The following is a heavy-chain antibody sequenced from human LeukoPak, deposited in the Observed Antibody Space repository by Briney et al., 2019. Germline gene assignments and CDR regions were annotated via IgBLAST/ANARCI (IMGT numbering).Heavy chain of an antibody. CDR2: ISSSSSSI. J-gene: IGHJ4*02. CDR1: GLTITSYT. CDR3: ARVPLGYGSGSYYPWVY. D-gene: IGHD3-10*01. V-gene: IGHV3-48*04. Sequence: TGGSLRLSCAAAGLTITSYTMNWVRQAPGKGLEWVSYISSSSSSIYYADSVKGRFTISRDNAKNSLYLQMNSLRAEDTAVYYCARVPLGYGSGSYYPWVYWGQGTLVTVSS.